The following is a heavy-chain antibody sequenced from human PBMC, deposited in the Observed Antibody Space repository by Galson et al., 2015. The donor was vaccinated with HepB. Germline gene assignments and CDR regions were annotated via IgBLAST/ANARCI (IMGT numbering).Heavy chain of an antibody. Sequence: SVTVSCRASGGTFSSYAISWVRQAPGQGLEWMGGIIPIFGTANYAQKFQGRVTITADESTSTAYMELSSLRSEDTAVYYCASARGEQLVDDLEFQHDAFDIWGQGTMVTVSS. J-gene: IGHJ3*02. D-gene: IGHD6-6*01. CDR3: ASARGEQLVDDLEFQHDAFDI. CDR2: IIPIFGTA. CDR1: GGTFSSYA. V-gene: IGHV1-69*13.